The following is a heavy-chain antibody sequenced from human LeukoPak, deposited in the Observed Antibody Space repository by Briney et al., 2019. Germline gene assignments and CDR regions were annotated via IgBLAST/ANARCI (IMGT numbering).Heavy chain of an antibody. CDR3: ERGADGQLWLRY. V-gene: IGHV1-2*02. CDR2: INPNSGGT. Sequence: ASVKVSCKASGYTFTRYYMHWVRQAPGQGLEGMGWINPNSGGTNYAQKFPGRVTMNRDKSIRKANMELSRLRSEDTAGSYFERGADGQLWLRYWGQGTLVTVSS. D-gene: IGHD5-18*01. CDR1: GYTFTRYY. J-gene: IGHJ4*02.